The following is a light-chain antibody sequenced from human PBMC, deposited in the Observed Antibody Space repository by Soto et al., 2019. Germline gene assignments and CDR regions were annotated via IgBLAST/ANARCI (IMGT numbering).Light chain of an antibody. CDR2: DVS. Sequence: QSVLTQSPSASGTPGQRVTISCTGTSSDVGAYNFVSWYQQYPGKAPKLIIFDVSARPSGVPDRFSGSKSGNTASLTISGLQADDEADYYCCSYAGTYSPVLGGGTKLTVL. CDR1: SSDVGAYNF. CDR3: CSYAGTYSPV. J-gene: IGLJ2*01. V-gene: IGLV2-11*01.